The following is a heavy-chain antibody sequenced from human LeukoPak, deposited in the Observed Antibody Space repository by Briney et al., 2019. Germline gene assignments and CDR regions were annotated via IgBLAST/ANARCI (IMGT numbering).Heavy chain of an antibody. CDR1: GGTFSSYA. CDR2: IIPIFGTA. CDR3: ARDAPGRDILTGYLDY. Sequence: SVEVSCKASGGTFSSYAISWVRQAPGQGLEWMGGIIPIFGTANYAQKFQGRVTITADESTSTAYMELSSLRSEDTAVYYCARDAPGRDILTGYLDYWGQGTLVTVSS. J-gene: IGHJ4*02. V-gene: IGHV1-69*13. D-gene: IGHD3-9*01.